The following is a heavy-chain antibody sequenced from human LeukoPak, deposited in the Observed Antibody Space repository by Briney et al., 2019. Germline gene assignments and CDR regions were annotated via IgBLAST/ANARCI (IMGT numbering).Heavy chain of an antibody. D-gene: IGHD3-16*02. CDR2: ISSSSSTI. CDR1: GFTFSSYS. J-gene: IGHJ4*02. CDR3: ARDLGYYDYVWGSYRSKGTYDY. V-gene: IGHV3-48*01. Sequence: PGGSLRLSCAASGFTFSSYSMTWVRQAPGKGLEWVSYISSSSSTIYYADSVKGRFTISRDNAKNSLYLQMNSLRAEDTAVYYCARDLGYYDYVWGSYRSKGTYDYWGQGTLVTVSS.